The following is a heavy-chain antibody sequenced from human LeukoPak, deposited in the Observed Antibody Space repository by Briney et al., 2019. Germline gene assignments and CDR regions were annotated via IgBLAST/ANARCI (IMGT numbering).Heavy chain of an antibody. J-gene: IGHJ4*02. V-gene: IGHV1-2*02. D-gene: IGHD5-12*01. CDR3: ARDLGNLRLSDY. CDR2: INPNSGGT. CDR1: GYTFTGYY. Sequence: GASVNVSCKASGYTFTGYYMHWVRQAPGQGLEWMGWINPNSGGTNYAQKFQGRVTMTRDTSISTAYMELSRLRSDDTAVYYCARDLGNLRLSDYWGQGTLVTVSS.